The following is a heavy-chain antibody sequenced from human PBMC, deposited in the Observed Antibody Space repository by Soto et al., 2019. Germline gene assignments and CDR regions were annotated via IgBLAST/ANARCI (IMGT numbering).Heavy chain of an antibody. D-gene: IGHD6-19*01. CDR3: ASPQQWLGQRGDFDY. Sequence: EVQLVESGGGLVQPGGSLRLSCAASGFTFSSYWMSWVRQAPGKGLEWVANIRQDGSDKYYVDSVKGRFTISRDNSKNSQYLQMNSLRAEDTAIYYCASPQQWLGQRGDFDYWGQGTLVTVSS. CDR2: IRQDGSDK. CDR1: GFTFSSYW. V-gene: IGHV3-7*05. J-gene: IGHJ4*02.